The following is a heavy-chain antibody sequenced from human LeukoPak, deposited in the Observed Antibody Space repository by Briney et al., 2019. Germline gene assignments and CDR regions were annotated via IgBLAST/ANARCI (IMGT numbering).Heavy chain of an antibody. CDR1: GGSISSSSYY. D-gene: IGHD3-10*01. V-gene: IGHV4-39*01. CDR2: IYYSGST. Sequence: SETLSLTCTVSGGSISSSSYYWGWIRQPPGKGLEWIGSIYYSGSTYYNPSLKSRVTISVDTSKNQFSLKLSSVTAADTAVYYCARTLWFGESPGDSNYYYYYMDVWGKGTTVTISS. CDR3: ARTLWFGESPGDSNYYYYYMDV. J-gene: IGHJ6*03.